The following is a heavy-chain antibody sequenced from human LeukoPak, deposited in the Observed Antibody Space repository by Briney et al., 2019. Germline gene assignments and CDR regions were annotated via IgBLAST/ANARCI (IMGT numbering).Heavy chain of an antibody. V-gene: IGHV3-33*01. J-gene: IGHJ4*02. CDR3: TRAHYSSGWRSFDY. CDR1: GFTFSSYG. D-gene: IGHD6-19*01. CDR2: IWYDGSNK. Sequence: PGRSLRLSCAASGFTFSSYGMHWVRQAPGKGLEWVAVIWYDGSNKYYADSVKGRFTISRDNSKNTLYLQMNSLRAEDTAVYYCTRAHYSSGWRSFDYWGQGTLVTVSS.